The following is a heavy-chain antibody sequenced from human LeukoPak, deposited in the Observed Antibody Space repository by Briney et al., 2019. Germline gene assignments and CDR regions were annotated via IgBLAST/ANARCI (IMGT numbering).Heavy chain of an antibody. CDR1: GYTLTELS. D-gene: IGHD2-8*01. J-gene: IGHJ4*02. CDR3: ATVSHKWLTSPYFGY. Sequence: ASVKVSCKVSGYTLTELSMHWVRQAPGKGLEWMGGFDPEDGETIYAQKFQGRVTMTEDTSTDTAYMELSSLRSEDTAVYYCATVSHKWLTSPYFGYWGQGTLVTVSS. CDR2: FDPEDGET. V-gene: IGHV1-24*01.